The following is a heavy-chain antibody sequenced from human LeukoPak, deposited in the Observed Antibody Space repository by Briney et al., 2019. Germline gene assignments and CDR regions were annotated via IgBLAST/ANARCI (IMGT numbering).Heavy chain of an antibody. CDR3: ARDGVDSYGFYYYYYYMDV. CDR1: GFTFSDYY. CDR2: ISSSGSTI. V-gene: IGHV3-11*04. Sequence: GGSLRLSCAASGFTFSDYYMSWIRQAPGKGLEWVSYISSSGSTIYYADSVKGRFTISRDNAKNSLYLQMNSLRAEDTAVYYCARDGVDSYGFYYYYYYMDVWGKGTTVTVSS. J-gene: IGHJ6*03. D-gene: IGHD5-18*01.